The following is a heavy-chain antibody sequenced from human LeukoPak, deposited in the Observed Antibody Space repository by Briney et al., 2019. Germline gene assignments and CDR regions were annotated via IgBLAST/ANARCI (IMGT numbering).Heavy chain of an antibody. V-gene: IGHV3-30*18. CDR1: GFTVSSNY. CDR3: AKAGGYCSSTSCFHYYYYYMDV. D-gene: IGHD2-2*01. CDR2: ISYDGSNK. Sequence: GGSLRLSCAASGFTVSSNYMSWVRQAPGKGLEWVAVISYDGSNKYYADSVKGRFTISRDNSKNTLYLQMNSLRAEDTAVYYCAKAGGYCSSTSCFHYYYYYMDVWGKGTTVTVSS. J-gene: IGHJ6*03.